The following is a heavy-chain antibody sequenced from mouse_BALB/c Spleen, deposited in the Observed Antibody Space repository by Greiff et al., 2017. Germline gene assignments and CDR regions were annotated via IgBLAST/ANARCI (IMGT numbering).Heavy chain of an antibody. Sequence: EVQLQQSGPGLVKPSRSLSLTCSVTGYSITSGYYWNWIRQFPGNKLEWMGYISYDGSNNYNPSLKNRISITRDTSKNQFFLKLNSVTTEDTATYYCARDSLLRLAYWGQGTLVTVSA. J-gene: IGHJ3*01. CDR2: ISYDGSN. D-gene: IGHD1-2*01. CDR3: ARDSLLRLAY. CDR1: GYSITSGYY. V-gene: IGHV3-6*02.